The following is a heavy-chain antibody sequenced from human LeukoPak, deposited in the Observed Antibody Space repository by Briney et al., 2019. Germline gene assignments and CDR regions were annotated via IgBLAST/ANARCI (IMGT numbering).Heavy chain of an antibody. CDR2: IKQDGSEK. CDR3: ARIRESAGDC. V-gene: IGHV3-7*01. CDR1: GFTFSSYW. D-gene: IGHD6-13*01. J-gene: IGHJ4*02. Sequence: GGSLRLSCAASGFTFSSYWMSWVRQAPGKGLEWVANIKQDGSEKYYVDSVKGRFTVSRYNAKNSLYLQLNSLRVEDTAVYYCARIRESAGDCWGQGTLVTVSS.